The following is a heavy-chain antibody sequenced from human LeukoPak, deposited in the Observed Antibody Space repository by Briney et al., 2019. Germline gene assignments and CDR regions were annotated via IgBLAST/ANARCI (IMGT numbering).Heavy chain of an antibody. Sequence: SETLSLTCTVSAGSFSTYYWSWIRQPPGKGLEWIGYIYYSGSTNYNPSLKSRVTISVDTSKNQFSLKLSSVTAADTALYYCARVVPGNWFDPWGQGTLVTVSS. J-gene: IGHJ5*02. CDR2: IYYSGST. V-gene: IGHV4-59*01. CDR1: AGSFSTYY. CDR3: ARVVPGNWFDP.